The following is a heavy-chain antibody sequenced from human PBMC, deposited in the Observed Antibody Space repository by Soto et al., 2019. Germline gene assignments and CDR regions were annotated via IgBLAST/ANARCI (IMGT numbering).Heavy chain of an antibody. D-gene: IGHD6-13*01. CDR3: ARASTQQLDYDYGMDA. CDR2: IIPIFGTA. J-gene: IGHJ6*04. V-gene: IGHV1-69*01. CDR1: GGTFSSYA. Sequence: QVQLVQSGAEVKKPGSSVKVSCKASGGTFSSYAISWVRQAPGQGLEWMGGIIPIFGTANYAQKVQGRVTITADESTSTAYMELRSLSSEDTAVYYCARASTQQLDYDYGMDAWGEGTTVTVSS.